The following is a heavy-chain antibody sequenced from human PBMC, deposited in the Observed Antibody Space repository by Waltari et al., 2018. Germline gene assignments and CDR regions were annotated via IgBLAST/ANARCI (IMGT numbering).Heavy chain of an antibody. Sequence: EVQLVESGGGLVQPGGSLRLSCAGAGFTFSNYWMDWVRQAPRKGVVWVSRVNSDGSTTMYADSVKGRFTISRDNAKNTLYLQMNSLRGEDTAVYYCTREGRQQGGYWGQGTLVTVSS. CDR1: GFTFSNYW. D-gene: IGHD6-13*01. V-gene: IGHV3-74*03. CDR2: VNSDGSTT. J-gene: IGHJ4*02. CDR3: TREGRQQGGY.